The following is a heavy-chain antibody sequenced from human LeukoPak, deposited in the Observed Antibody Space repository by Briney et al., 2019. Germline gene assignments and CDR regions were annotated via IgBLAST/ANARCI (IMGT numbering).Heavy chain of an antibody. J-gene: IGHJ1*01. CDR2: IYHSGST. D-gene: IGHD1-26*01. V-gene: IGHV4-4*02. CDR1: GGSISSSNW. CDR3: ARAEVVGAHLRSGYFQH. Sequence: SEPLSLTCAVSGGSISSSNWWSWVRQPPGKGLEWIGEIYHSGSTNYNPSLKSRVTISVDKSKNQFSLNVSSVTAADTAVYYCARAEVVGAHLRSGYFQHWGQGTLVIVSS.